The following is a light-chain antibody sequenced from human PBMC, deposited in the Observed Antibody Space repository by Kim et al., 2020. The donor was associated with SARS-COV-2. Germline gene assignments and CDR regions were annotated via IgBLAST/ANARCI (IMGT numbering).Light chain of an antibody. Sequence: AIQMTQSPSSLSASVGDRVTITCRASQGIRNDLGWYQQKPGRAPNLLIYATSTLQSGVPSRFSGSGSGTDFTLTISSLQPEDVATSYCRQDYDSPLTFGGGTKVDIK. V-gene: IGKV1-6*01. CDR1: QGIRND. CDR2: ATS. J-gene: IGKJ4*02. CDR3: RQDYDSPLT.